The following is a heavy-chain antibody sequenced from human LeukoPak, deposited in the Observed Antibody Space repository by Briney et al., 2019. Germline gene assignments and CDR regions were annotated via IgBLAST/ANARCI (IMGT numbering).Heavy chain of an antibody. CDR3: ARDLRGYPY. Sequence: GGSLRLSCAASGFTFTTYSMNWVRQAPGKGLEWVSFVSSTSRFISYADSVKGRFTISRDNAKNSLYLQMTSLRAEDTAVYYCARDLRGYPYWGQGTLVTVSS. D-gene: IGHD3-22*01. CDR1: GFTFTTYS. CDR2: VSSTSRFI. V-gene: IGHV3-21*01. J-gene: IGHJ1*01.